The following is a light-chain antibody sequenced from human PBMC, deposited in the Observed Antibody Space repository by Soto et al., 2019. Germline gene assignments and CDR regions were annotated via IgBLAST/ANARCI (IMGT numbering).Light chain of an antibody. J-gene: IGKJ1*01. CDR2: RAS. V-gene: IGKV3-15*01. Sequence: EIVLTQSPGTLSLSPGERATLYCGASQSVSSSYLAWYQQKPGQAPRLLIFRASTRATGVPARFSGRGSGTEFTLTISGLQSEGFAEYHCQQYNNWPQTFGQGTKVDIK. CDR3: QQYNNWPQT. CDR1: QSVSSSY.